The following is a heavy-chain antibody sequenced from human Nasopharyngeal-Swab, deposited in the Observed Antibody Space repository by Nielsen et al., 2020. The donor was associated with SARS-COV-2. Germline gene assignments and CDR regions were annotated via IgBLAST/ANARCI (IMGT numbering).Heavy chain of an antibody. V-gene: IGHV4-31*03. D-gene: IGHD3-16*02. CDR3: ARGEFGGVIVLDAFDI. J-gene: IGHJ3*02. Sequence: SETLSLTCTVSGGSISSGGYYWSWIRQHPGKGLEWIGYIYYSGSTYYNPSLKRRVTISVDTSKNQFSLKLSSVTAADTAVYYCARGEFGGVIVLDAFDIWGQGTMVTVSS. CDR1: GGSISSGGYY. CDR2: IYYSGST.